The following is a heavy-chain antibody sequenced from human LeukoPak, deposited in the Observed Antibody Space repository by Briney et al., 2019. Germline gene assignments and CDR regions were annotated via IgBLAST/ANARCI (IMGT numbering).Heavy chain of an antibody. J-gene: IGHJ4*02. CDR1: GFIFSSNP. CDR2: MTTSGTT. Sequence: GGSLRLSCEASGFIFSSNPMAWVPQAPGKGLEWVSIMTTSGTTHYADSVKGRFTISRDNSKNTLYLQMNSLRAEDTAVYYCAKERATTTAFDYWGQGTLVTVSS. V-gene: IGHV3-23*01. CDR3: AKERATTTAFDY. D-gene: IGHD1-26*01.